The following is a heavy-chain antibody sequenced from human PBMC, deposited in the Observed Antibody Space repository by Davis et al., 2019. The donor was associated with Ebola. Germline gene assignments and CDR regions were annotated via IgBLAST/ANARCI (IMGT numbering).Heavy chain of an antibody. Sequence: QVSCKGSGYSFTSYWIGWVRQMPGKGLEWMGIIYPGDSDTRYSPSFQGQVTISADKSISTAYLQWSSLKASDTAMYYCARQQITIFSGMDVWGQGTTVTVSS. D-gene: IGHD3-3*01. J-gene: IGHJ6*02. CDR2: IYPGDSDT. CDR3: ARQQITIFSGMDV. CDR1: GYSFTSYW. V-gene: IGHV5-51*01.